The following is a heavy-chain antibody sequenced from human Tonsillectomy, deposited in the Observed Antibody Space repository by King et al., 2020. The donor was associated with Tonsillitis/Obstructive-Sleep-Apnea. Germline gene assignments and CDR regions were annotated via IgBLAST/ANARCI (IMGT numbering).Heavy chain of an antibody. V-gene: IGHV3-33*01. CDR1: GFTFSSYV. D-gene: IGHD4-17*01. Sequence: VQLVESGGGVVQPGRSLRLSCAASGFTFSSYVMHWVRQAPGKGLEWVAVIWCDGSNKYYADSVKGRFTISRDNSKNTLYLQMNSLSAEDTAVYYCARVRSPTTVTALWFDPWGQGTLVTVSS. CDR2: IWCDGSNK. J-gene: IGHJ5*02. CDR3: ARVRSPTTVTALWFDP.